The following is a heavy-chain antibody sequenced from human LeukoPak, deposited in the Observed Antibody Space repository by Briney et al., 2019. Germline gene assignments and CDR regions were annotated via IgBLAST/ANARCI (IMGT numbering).Heavy chain of an antibody. Sequence: GGSLRLSCAISGFTFSNYWMSWLRQAPGKGLVWVARIKNDGSRATYAESVKGRFAISRDNARNTLYLQMNSLRVDDTGVYYCAKSDYFDPWGRGILVTVSS. CDR1: GFTFSNYW. CDR3: AKSDYFDP. J-gene: IGHJ5*02. D-gene: IGHD4-11*01. CDR2: IKNDGSRA. V-gene: IGHV3-74*01.